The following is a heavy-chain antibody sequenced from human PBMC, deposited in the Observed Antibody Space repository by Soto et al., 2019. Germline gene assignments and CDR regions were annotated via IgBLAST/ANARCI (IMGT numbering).Heavy chain of an antibody. CDR3: ARDIDYYDSSGYYRVY. D-gene: IGHD3-22*01. J-gene: IGHJ4*02. V-gene: IGHV3-21*01. Sequence: EVQLVESGGGLVKPGGSLRLSCAASGFTFSSYSMNWVRQAPGKGLEGVSFISSISSYIYYADSVKGRFTISRDNAKNSLYLQMNSMRAEDKAVYYCARDIDYYDSSGYYRVYWGQGTLVTVSS. CDR2: ISSISSYI. CDR1: GFTFSSYS.